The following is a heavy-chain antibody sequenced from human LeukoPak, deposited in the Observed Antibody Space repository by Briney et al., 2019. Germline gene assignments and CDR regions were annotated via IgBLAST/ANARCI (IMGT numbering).Heavy chain of an antibody. Sequence: PGGSLRLSCAASRFTFSSYAMSWVRQAPGKGLEWVSAISGSGGSTYYADSVKGRFTISRDNSKNTLYLQMNSLRAEDTAVYYCAKDPHYDILTGVSWGQGTLVTVSS. J-gene: IGHJ4*02. D-gene: IGHD3-9*01. CDR1: RFTFSSYA. CDR3: AKDPHYDILTGVS. CDR2: ISGSGGST. V-gene: IGHV3-23*01.